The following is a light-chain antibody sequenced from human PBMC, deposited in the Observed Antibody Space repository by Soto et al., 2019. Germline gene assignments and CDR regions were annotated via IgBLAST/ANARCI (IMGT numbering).Light chain of an antibody. CDR1: QAISNC. CDR2: AAS. V-gene: IGKV1-39*01. Sequence: DIQMTQSPSTLSGSVGDRVTITCRASQAISNCLAWYQQKPGKAPNLLIYAASSLQSGVPPRFSGSGSGTGFTLTISSLQPEDFAFYYCQQTYRIPPTFGQGTRLEIK. CDR3: QQTYRIPPT. J-gene: IGKJ5*01.